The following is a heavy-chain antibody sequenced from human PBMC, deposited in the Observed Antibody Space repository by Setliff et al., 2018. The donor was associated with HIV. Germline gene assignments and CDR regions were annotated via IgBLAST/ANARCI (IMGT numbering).Heavy chain of an antibody. V-gene: IGHV3-21*01. CDR1: GFNFNTYT. J-gene: IGHJ3*01. Sequence: GGSLRLSCAASGFNFNTYTMVWVRQAPGKGLEWVSSISSSGNFIYYEDSVKGRFTVSRDNAKNSLYLQMNSLRAEDTAVYYCARDRVVGATLDPLDLWGQGTMVTVSS. D-gene: IGHD1-26*01. CDR2: ISSSGNFI. CDR3: ARDRVVGATLDPLDL.